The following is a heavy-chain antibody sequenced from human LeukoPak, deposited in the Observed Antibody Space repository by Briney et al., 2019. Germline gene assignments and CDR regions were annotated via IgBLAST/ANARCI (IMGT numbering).Heavy chain of an antibody. V-gene: IGHV3-23*01. CDR2: ISGSGGST. CDR3: AKDSREDSSGWYDAFDI. CDR1: GFTFSSYA. D-gene: IGHD6-19*01. Sequence: GGSLRLSCAASGFTFSSYAMSWVRQAPGKGLEWVSAISGSGGSTYYADSVKGRFTISRDNSKNTLYLQMNSLRAEDTAVYYCAKDSREDSSGWYDAFDIWGQGTMVTVSS. J-gene: IGHJ3*02.